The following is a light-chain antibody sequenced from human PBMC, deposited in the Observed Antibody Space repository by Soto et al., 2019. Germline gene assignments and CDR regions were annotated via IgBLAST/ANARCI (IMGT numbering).Light chain of an antibody. V-gene: IGKV3-15*01. J-gene: IGKJ1*01. Sequence: ETVMTQSPATLSVSPGERATLSCRASQSVSSNLAWYQQKPGQAPRLLIYGASTRATGIPARFSGSGSGTEFTLTISSLQSEDFAVYYCQQYNNWPPWTFGQGTKVDI. CDR1: QSVSSN. CDR2: GAS. CDR3: QQYNNWPPWT.